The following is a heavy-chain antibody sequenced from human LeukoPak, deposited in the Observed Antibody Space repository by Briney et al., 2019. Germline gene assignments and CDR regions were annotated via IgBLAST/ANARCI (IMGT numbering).Heavy chain of an antibody. CDR3: ARDTVAGTDYYYFMDV. V-gene: IGHV4-59*12. CDR1: VGSISSYH. J-gene: IGHJ6*03. CDR2: IYYSGST. Sequence: PSETLSLTCTVSVGSISSYHWSSIPRPPGKGLEGIGYIYYSGSTNYNPSHKSRVTISVDTSTNQFSLKLSSVTAADTAVYYSARDTVAGTDYYYFMDVWGKGTTVTVSS. D-gene: IGHD6-19*01.